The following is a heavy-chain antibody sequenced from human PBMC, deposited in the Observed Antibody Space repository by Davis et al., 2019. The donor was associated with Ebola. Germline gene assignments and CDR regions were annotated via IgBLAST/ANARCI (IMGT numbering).Heavy chain of an antibody. CDR1: GYTFTNYY. D-gene: IGHD2-2*02. J-gene: IGHJ6*02. CDR3: AREKSIGIFQLLHQGYYYYGMDV. CDR2: INPSGGST. Sequence: AASVKVSCKASGYTFTNYYMHWVRQAPGQGLEWMGIINPSGGSTNYAQKFQGRVTMTGDTSTSTVYVELSSLRSEDTAVYYCAREKSIGIFQLLHQGYYYYGMDVWGQGTTVTVSS. V-gene: IGHV1-46*01.